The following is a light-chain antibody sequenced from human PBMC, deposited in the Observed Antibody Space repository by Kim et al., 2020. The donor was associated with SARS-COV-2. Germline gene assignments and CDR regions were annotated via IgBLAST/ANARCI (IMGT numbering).Light chain of an antibody. CDR3: QHYYSTSRT. Sequence: ASIGDRVTLTCRASQSIRSWLAWYQQKPGKAPKLLIYKASSLESGVPSRFSGSESGTEFTLTISNLQPDDSATYYCQHYYSTSRTFGQGTKVDIK. CDR2: KAS. J-gene: IGKJ1*01. CDR1: QSIRSW. V-gene: IGKV1-5*03.